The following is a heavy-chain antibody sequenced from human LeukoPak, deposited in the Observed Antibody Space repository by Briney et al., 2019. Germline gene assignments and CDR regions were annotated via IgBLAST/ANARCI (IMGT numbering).Heavy chain of an antibody. V-gene: IGHV1-2*02. CDR1: GYTFTGYY. D-gene: IGHD6-19*01. J-gene: IGHJ6*03. Sequence: VASVKVSCKASGYTFTGYYMHWVRQAPGQGLEWMGWINPNSGGTNYAQKFQGRVTMTRDTSISTAYMELSRLRSDDTAVYYCARNSFQGSTAQWLVPFNYYYYYMDVWGKGTTVTVSS. CDR3: ARNSFQGSTAQWLVPFNYYYYYMDV. CDR2: INPNSGGT.